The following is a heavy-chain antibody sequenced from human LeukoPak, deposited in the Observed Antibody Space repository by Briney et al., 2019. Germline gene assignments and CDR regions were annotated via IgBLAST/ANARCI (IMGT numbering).Heavy chain of an antibody. CDR1: GGSISSGGYY. CDR2: IYYSGST. CDR3: ARAAVAGLSDY. Sequence: PSQTLSLTCTVSGGSISSGGYYWSWIRQHPGKGLEWIGYIYYSGSTNYTPSLKSRVTISVDTSKNQFSLKLSSVTAADTAVYYCARAAVAGLSDYWGQGTLVTVSS. V-gene: IGHV4-31*03. J-gene: IGHJ4*02. D-gene: IGHD6-19*01.